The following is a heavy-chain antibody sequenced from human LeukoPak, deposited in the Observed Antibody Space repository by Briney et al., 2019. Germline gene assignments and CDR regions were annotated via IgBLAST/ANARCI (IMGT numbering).Heavy chain of an antibody. Sequence: GGSLRLSCAASGFTFNTYAMRWVRQAPWERLQWVSGISDSGGNTYSADSVRGRFTISRDNSKNTLYLQMNSLRAEDTAVYYCARHRSSWLIDYWGQGTLVTVSS. CDR3: ARHRSSWLIDY. J-gene: IGHJ4*02. CDR2: ISDSGGNT. CDR1: GFTFNTYA. V-gene: IGHV3-23*01. D-gene: IGHD6-6*01.